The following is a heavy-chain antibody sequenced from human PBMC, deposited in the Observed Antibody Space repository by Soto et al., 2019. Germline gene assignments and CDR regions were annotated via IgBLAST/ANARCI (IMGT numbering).Heavy chain of an antibody. CDR1: GYSFANYD. J-gene: IGHJ4*02. CDR3: AKTYCNSATCYSGIFDS. V-gene: IGHV1-8*01. Sequence: ASVKVSCKASGYSFANYDINWVRQATGQGLEWMGWMNPDSGNTGYAQKFQGRVTMTRDTSSSTAYMELSSLRSDDTAVYFCAKTYCNSATCYSGIFDSWGQGTLVT. D-gene: IGHD2-2*02. CDR2: MNPDSGNT.